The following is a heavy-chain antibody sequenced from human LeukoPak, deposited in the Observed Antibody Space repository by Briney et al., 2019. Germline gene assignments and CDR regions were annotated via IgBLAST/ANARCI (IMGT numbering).Heavy chain of an antibody. Sequence: GASVKVSCKVPGYTLTELSMHWVRQAPGKGLEWMGGFDPEDGETIHAQKFQGRVTMTEDTSTDTAYMELSSLRSEDTAVYYCATRIYSYGYGGLDYWGQGTLVTVSS. CDR1: GYTLTELS. CDR2: FDPEDGET. D-gene: IGHD5-18*01. V-gene: IGHV1-24*01. CDR3: ATRIYSYGYGGLDY. J-gene: IGHJ4*02.